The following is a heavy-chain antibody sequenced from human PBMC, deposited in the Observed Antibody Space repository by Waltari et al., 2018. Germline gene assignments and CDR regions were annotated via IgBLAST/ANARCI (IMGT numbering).Heavy chain of an antibody. V-gene: IGHV3-48*01. Sequence: EVQLVESGGGLVQPGGSLRLSCAASGFSFSTYRMNWVRQAPGKGLEWVSYISDSSTIYYTDSVKGRFTISRDNDKNSLYLQMNSLRAEDMAIYYCARDFEHWGQGTLVTVSS. CDR1: GFSFSTYR. CDR2: ISDSSTI. CDR3: ARDFEH. J-gene: IGHJ4*02.